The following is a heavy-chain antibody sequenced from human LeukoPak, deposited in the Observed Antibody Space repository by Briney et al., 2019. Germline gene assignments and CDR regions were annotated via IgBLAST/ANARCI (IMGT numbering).Heavy chain of an antibody. CDR1: GLTFSNYW. V-gene: IGHV3-7*01. CDR2: VNEDGSAK. CDR3: ARDYWRSIDH. D-gene: IGHD1-1*01. J-gene: IGHJ4*02. Sequence: GGSLRLSCVVSGLTFSNYWMIWVRQAPGKGLESVAIVNEDGSAKYYLDSVKGRFTISRGNARNSLYLEMNSLRAEDTAVYYCARDYWRSIDHWGQGTLVTVSS.